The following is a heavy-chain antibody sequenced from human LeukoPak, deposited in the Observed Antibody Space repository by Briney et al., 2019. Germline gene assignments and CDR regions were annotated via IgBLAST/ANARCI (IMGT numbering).Heavy chain of an antibody. J-gene: IGHJ4*02. Sequence: GGSLRLSRAASGFTFSNYAMSWVRQAPGKGLEWVSTISGSGGSTYYADSVKGRFTISRDNSKNTLYLQMNSLRAEDTAVYYCAKDKLAGSGSYSRFFDYWGQGTLVTVSS. CDR1: GFTFSNYA. V-gene: IGHV3-23*01. D-gene: IGHD1-26*01. CDR2: ISGSGGST. CDR3: AKDKLAGSGSYSRFFDY.